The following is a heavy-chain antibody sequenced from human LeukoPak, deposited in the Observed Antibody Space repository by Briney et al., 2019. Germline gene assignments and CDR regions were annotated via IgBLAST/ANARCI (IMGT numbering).Heavy chain of an antibody. CDR1: GFTFSSYA. Sequence: PGGSLRLSCAASGFTFSSYAMSWVRQAPGKGLEWVSYISSSGSTIYYADSVKGRFTISRDNAKNSLDLQMNSLRAEDTAVYYCARDLEMATRKLPHDYWGQGTLVTVSS. CDR3: ARDLEMATRKLPHDY. V-gene: IGHV3-48*04. J-gene: IGHJ4*02. D-gene: IGHD5-24*01. CDR2: ISSSGSTI.